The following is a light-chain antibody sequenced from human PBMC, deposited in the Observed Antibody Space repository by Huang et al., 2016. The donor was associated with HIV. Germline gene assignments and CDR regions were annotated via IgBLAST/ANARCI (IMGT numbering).Light chain of an antibody. J-gene: IGKJ1*01. V-gene: IGKV3-20*01. CDR3: QQYSTSPWT. CDR1: HNVTNNY. CDR2: GSS. Sequence: EIVLTQSPDTLSLSPGERGTLSCRASHNVTNNYLAWYQKRSGQTPRLLIYGSSGRATGIPVRFSGSGSGTDFILTINRLEPDDFALYYCQQYSTSPWTFGQGTKLEMK.